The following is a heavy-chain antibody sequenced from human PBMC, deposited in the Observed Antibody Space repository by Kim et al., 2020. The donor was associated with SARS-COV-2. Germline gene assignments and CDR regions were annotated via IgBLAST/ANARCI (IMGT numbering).Heavy chain of an antibody. J-gene: IGHJ4*02. CDR2: INHSGST. CDR3: ARGRGNYGDYEAYYCDY. Sequence: SETLSLTCAVYGGSFSGYYWSWIRQPPGKGLEWIGEINHSGSTNYNPSLKSRVTISVDTSKNQFSLKLSSVTAADTAGYYCARGRGNYGDYEAYYCDYWGQGALVTVSS. D-gene: IGHD4-17*01. CDR1: GGSFSGYY. V-gene: IGHV4-34*01.